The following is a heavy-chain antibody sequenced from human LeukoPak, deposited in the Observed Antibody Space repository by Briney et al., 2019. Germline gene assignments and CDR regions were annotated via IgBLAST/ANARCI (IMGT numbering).Heavy chain of an antibody. Sequence: PGESLRLSCSASGFTFSSYALHWVRQASGKGLESVSAISSNGGSTSYADSVKGRFTISRDNSKNTLYLQMSSLRAEDTAVYYCVKDWGRGWYRFDCWGQGTLVTVSS. J-gene: IGHJ4*02. CDR2: ISSNGGST. CDR3: VKDWGRGWYRFDC. V-gene: IGHV3-64D*09. CDR1: GFTFSSYA. D-gene: IGHD6-19*01.